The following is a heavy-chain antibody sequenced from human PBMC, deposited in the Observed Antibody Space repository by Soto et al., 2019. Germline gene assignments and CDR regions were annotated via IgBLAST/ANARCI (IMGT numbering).Heavy chain of an antibody. J-gene: IGHJ6*02. CDR2: LSWNSGSI. Sequence: EVQLVESGGGLVQPARSLRLSCSASGLTFDDYAMHWVRQAPGKGLAWVSGLSWNSGSIGYADSVKGLFTISRYNAKNSMYLQMNSLRAEDTSLDYCAKGGYYYYYGIDVWGQATTVTFSS. CDR3: AKGGYYYYYGIDV. CDR1: GLTFDDYA. V-gene: IGHV3-9*01.